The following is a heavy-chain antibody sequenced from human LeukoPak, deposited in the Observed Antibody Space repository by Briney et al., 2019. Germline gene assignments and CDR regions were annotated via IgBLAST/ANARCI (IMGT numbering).Heavy chain of an antibody. Sequence: GRSLRLSCAASGFTFRNYPLHWVRQAPGKGLEWVAGISHDGSNKYYADSVRGRATISRDNSKNTLYLHMNSLRGEDTAVYYCASRGQYGGNSDYWGQGTLVTVSS. J-gene: IGHJ4*02. V-gene: IGHV3-30*04. CDR1: GFTFRNYP. D-gene: IGHD4-23*01. CDR2: ISHDGSNK. CDR3: ASRGQYGGNSDY.